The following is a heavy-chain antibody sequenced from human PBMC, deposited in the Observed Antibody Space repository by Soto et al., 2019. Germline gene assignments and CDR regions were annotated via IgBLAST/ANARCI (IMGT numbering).Heavy chain of an antibody. CDR3: ARALTICGVVTSNNWFDP. V-gene: IGHV1-69*01. J-gene: IGHJ5*02. D-gene: IGHD3-3*01. Sequence: QVQLVQSGAEVKKPGSSVKVSCKASGGTFSSYAISWVRQAPGQGLEWMGGIIPIFGTANYAQKFQGRVTITEDESTSTAYMELSSLSSEDTAVYYCARALTICGVVTSNNWFDPWGQGTLVTVSS. CDR2: IIPIFGTA. CDR1: GGTFSSYA.